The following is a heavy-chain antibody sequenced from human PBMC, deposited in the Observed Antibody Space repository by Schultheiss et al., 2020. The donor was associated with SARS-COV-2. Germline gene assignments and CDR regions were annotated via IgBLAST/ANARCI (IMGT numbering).Heavy chain of an antibody. CDR1: GFTFSNAW. Sequence: GGSLRLSCAASGFTFSNAWMSWVRQAPGKGLEWVAVISYDGSNKYYADSVKGRFTISRDNSKNTLYLQMNSLRAEDTAVYYCARDGPDYYGSGSYKYYYYYYGMDVWGQGTTVTVSS. CDR2: ISYDGSNK. V-gene: IGHV3-30-3*01. D-gene: IGHD3-10*01. CDR3: ARDGPDYYGSGSYKYYYYYYGMDV. J-gene: IGHJ6*02.